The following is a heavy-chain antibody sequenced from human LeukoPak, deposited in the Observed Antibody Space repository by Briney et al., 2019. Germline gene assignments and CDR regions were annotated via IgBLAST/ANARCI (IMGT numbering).Heavy chain of an antibody. V-gene: IGHV3-23*01. CDR2: ISGSGGST. D-gene: IGHD6-19*01. CDR1: GFTFSSYA. Sequence: GASLRLSCAASGFTFSSYAMSWVRQAPGKGLEWVSAISGSGGSTYYADSVKGRFTISRDNSKNTLYLQMISLGAEDTAVYYCAKERVAGTCYYYYGMDVWGQGTTVTVSS. J-gene: IGHJ6*02. CDR3: AKERVAGTCYYYYGMDV.